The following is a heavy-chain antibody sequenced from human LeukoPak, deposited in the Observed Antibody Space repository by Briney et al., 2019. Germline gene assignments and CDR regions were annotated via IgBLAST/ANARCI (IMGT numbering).Heavy chain of an antibody. CDR1: GGSITNFY. D-gene: IGHD4-17*01. CDR2: IYSSGSA. J-gene: IGHJ4*02. Sequence: SETLSLTCTVSGGSITNFYWSWIRQPAGKGLEWIGRIYSSGSATYNPSLKSRVTMSVDTSKNQFSLKLSSVTAADTAVYYCAGVVGDYLDYWGQGTLVTVSS. CDR3: AGVVGDYLDY. V-gene: IGHV4-4*07.